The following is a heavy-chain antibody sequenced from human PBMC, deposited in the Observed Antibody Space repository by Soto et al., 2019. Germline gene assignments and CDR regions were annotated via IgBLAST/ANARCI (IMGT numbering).Heavy chain of an antibody. D-gene: IGHD3-10*01. J-gene: IGHJ4*02. Sequence: EVQLVESGGGLVQPGWSLRRSCSASGCSFSSNWMHWVRQAPGKGLVGVARINGDGNTTQYANSVQCRFSISRDNTENKLYLQMNSLSDEDTAVYYCASIPMVRGPSDFWGQGALVTVSS. CDR1: GCSFSSNW. CDR2: INGDGNTT. CDR3: ASIPMVRGPSDF. V-gene: IGHV3-74*02.